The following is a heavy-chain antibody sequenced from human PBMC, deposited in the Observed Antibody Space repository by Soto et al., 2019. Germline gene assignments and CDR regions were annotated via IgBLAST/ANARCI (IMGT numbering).Heavy chain of an antibody. J-gene: IGHJ1*01. Sequence: VGSLRLSCAASGFTFSSYSMNWVRQAPGKGLEWVSYISSSSSTIYYADSVKGRFTISRDNAKNSLYLQMNSLRDEDTAVYYCARYDYDSSGYLEYFQHWGQGTLVTVSS. D-gene: IGHD3-22*01. V-gene: IGHV3-48*02. CDR1: GFTFSSYS. CDR3: ARYDYDSSGYLEYFQH. CDR2: ISSSSSTI.